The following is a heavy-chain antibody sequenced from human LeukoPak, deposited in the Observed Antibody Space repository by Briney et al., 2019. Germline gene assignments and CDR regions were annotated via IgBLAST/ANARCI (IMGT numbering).Heavy chain of an antibody. CDR2: IAAYNGNT. D-gene: IGHD2-8*01. J-gene: IGHJ4*02. V-gene: IGHV1-18*01. Sequence: GASVKVSCKASGYTFTSYGISWVRQAPGQGLEWMGWIAAYNGNTNYPQKLQGRVTMTTDTSTTTAYMELRSLRSDDTAVYYCARDVLYGSASDYWGQGTLVTVSS. CDR3: ARDVLYGSASDY. CDR1: GYTFTSYG.